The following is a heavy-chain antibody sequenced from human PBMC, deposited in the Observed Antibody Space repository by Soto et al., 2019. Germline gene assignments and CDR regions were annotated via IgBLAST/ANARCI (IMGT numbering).Heavy chain of an antibody. Sequence: ASVKVSCKASGYTFIGYYINWVRQAPGQGLEWMGWINPKTGATNYAQRFQGRVTLTRDTSITTAYMDLSSLRSGDTATYYCAKTYDGSGQPSHWFAPWGQGTPVTVSS. V-gene: IGHV1-2*02. D-gene: IGHD3-22*01. J-gene: IGHJ5*02. CDR3: AKTYDGSGQPSHWFAP. CDR1: GYTFIGYY. CDR2: INPKTGAT.